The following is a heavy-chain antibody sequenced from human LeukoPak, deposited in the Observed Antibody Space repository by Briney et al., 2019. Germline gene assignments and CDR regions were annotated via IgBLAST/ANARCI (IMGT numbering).Heavy chain of an antibody. J-gene: IGHJ3*02. CDR2: IRDSGDTT. D-gene: IGHD2-15*01. CDR1: GFIFSNYA. CDR3: ARDRKFSSGASCEPDDALDI. Sequence: GGSLRLSCAASGFIFSNYAMSWVRQAPGKGLEWVALIRDSGDTTYYADSVKGRFSISRDNSKNRLYLQMNSLRAEDTALYYCARDRKFSSGASCEPDDALDIWGQGTMVTVSS. V-gene: IGHV3-23*01.